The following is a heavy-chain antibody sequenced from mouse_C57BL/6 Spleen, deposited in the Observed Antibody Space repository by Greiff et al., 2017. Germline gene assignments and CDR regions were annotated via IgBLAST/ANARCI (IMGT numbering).Heavy chain of an antibody. CDR3: ARNWDEAGFAY. CDR2: ISSGSSTI. D-gene: IGHD4-1*01. V-gene: IGHV5-17*01. CDR1: GFTFSDYG. Sequence: EVHLVESGGGLVKPGGSLKLSCAASGFTFSDYGMHWVRQAPEKGLEWVAYISSGSSTIYYADTVKGRFTISRDNAKNTLFLQMTSLRSEDTAMYYCARNWDEAGFAYWGQGTLVTVSA. J-gene: IGHJ3*01.